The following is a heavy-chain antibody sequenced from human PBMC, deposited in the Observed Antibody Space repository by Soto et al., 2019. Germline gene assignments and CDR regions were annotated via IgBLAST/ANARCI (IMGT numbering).Heavy chain of an antibody. CDR3: AAYNTSRHAAFDI. D-gene: IGHD1-20*01. Sequence: EVQLVESGGGLIQPGGSLRLSCAASGFTVSSNYMSWVRQAPGKGLEWVSVIYSGGSTYYADSVKGRFTISRDNSKNSLFLIMDSLRVEDTAVYYCAAYNTSRHAAFDIWGQGTMVIVSS. CDR1: GFTVSSNY. J-gene: IGHJ3*02. CDR2: IYSGGST. V-gene: IGHV3-53*01.